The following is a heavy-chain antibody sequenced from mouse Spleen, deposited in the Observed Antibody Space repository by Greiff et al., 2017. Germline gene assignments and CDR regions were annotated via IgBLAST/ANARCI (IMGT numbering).Heavy chain of an antibody. J-gene: IGHJ3*01. V-gene: IGHV1-69*01. CDR3: VSQATFAY. CDR1: GYTFTSYW. Sequence: QVQLQQPGAELVMPGASVKLSCKASGYTFTSYWMHWVKQRPGQGLEWIGEIDPSDSYTNYNQKFKGKATLTVDKSSSTAYMQLSSLTSEDSAVYYCVSQATFAYWGQGTLVTVSA. D-gene: IGHD3-2*02. CDR2: IDPSDSYT.